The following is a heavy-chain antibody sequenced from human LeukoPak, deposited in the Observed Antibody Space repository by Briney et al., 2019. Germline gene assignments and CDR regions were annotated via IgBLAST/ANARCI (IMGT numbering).Heavy chain of an antibody. V-gene: IGHV4-31*03. J-gene: IGHJ4*02. D-gene: IGHD5-18*01. CDR1: GVSISSGGYY. Sequence: SQTLSLTCTVSGVSISSGGYYWSWIRQHPGKGLEWIGYIYYSGSTYYNPSLKSRVTISVDTSKNQFSLKLSSVTAADTAVYYCARGSIQLWLEPIDYWGQGTLVTVSS. CDR2: IYYSGST. CDR3: ARGSIQLWLEPIDY.